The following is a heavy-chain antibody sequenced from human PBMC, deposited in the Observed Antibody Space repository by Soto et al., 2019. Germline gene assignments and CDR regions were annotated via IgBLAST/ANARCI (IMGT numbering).Heavy chain of an antibody. J-gene: IGHJ5*02. CDR1: GYTFSNYA. CDR3: ARAMSVQPSNWLDA. CDR2: INAGNGDT. V-gene: IGHV1-3*01. Sequence: ASVKVSCKASGYTFSNYAMHWVRQAPGQRLEWMGWINAGNGDTKYSQKFQGRVTITRDTSASTAYMELRSLRSEDTAVYYCARAMSVQPSNWLDAWRRGTLVTLSS. D-gene: IGHD3-22*01.